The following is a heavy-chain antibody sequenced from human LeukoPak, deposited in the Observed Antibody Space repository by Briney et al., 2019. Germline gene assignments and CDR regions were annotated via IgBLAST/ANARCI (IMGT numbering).Heavy chain of an antibody. J-gene: IGHJ5*02. CDR2: INWNGGST. D-gene: IGHD6-13*01. V-gene: IGHV3-20*04. CDR3: AKAPWAAQLVVLGWFDP. Sequence: PGGSLRLSCAASGFTFDDYGMSWVRQAPGKGLEWVSGINWNGGSTGYADSVKGRFTISRDNAKNSLYLQMNSLRAEDTAVYYCAKAPWAAQLVVLGWFDPWGQGTLVTVSS. CDR1: GFTFDDYG.